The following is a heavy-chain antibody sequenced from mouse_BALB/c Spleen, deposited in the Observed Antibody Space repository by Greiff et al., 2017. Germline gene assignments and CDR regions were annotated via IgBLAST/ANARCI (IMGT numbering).Heavy chain of an antibody. D-gene: IGHD1-1*01. V-gene: IGHV5-12-1*01. CDR1: GFAFSSYD. J-gene: IGHJ2*01. Sequence: EVQVVESGGGLVKPGGSLKLSCAASGFAFSSYDMSWVRQTPEKRLEWVAYISSGGGSTYYPDTVKGRFTISRDNAKNTLYLQMSSLKSEDTAMYYCARQPTSGRGDYFDYWGQGTTLTVSS. CDR2: ISSGGGST. CDR3: ARQPTSGRGDYFDY.